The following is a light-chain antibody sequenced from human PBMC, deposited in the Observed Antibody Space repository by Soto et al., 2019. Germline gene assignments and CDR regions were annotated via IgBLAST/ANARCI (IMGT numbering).Light chain of an antibody. Sequence: SYELTQPPSVSVAPGQTARITCGGNNIGSKSVHWYQQKPGQAPVLVVYEDSDRPSGIPERFSGSNSGNTATLTISRVEAGDEADYYCQVWDSSSDPSGVFGGGTKLTVL. CDR2: EDS. CDR1: NIGSKS. CDR3: QVWDSSSDPSGV. J-gene: IGLJ3*02. V-gene: IGLV3-21*02.